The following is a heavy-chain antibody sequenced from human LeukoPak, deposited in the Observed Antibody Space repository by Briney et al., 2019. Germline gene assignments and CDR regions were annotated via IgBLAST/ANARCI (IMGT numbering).Heavy chain of an antibody. D-gene: IGHD2-2*01. CDR3: ASLGYCSSSICPDF. CDR1: GFSLSGDW. Sequence: GGSLRLSCAASGFSLSGDWMSWVRQAPGKGLVWVAVIWYDGSNKYYADSVKGRFTISRDNSKNTMYLLMNSLRAEDTAVYYCASLGYCSSSICPDFWGQGTLVTVSS. V-gene: IGHV3-33*08. J-gene: IGHJ4*02. CDR2: IWYDGSNK.